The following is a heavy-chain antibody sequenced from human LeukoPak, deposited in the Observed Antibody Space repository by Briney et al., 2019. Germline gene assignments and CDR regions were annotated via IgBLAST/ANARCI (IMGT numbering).Heavy chain of an antibody. CDR2: INPNSGGT. D-gene: IGHD6-25*01. CDR1: GYTFTGYY. J-gene: IGHJ4*02. Sequence: SVKVSCKASGYTFTGYYMHWMRQAPGQGLEWMGWINPNSGGTNYAQKFQGRVTITRDTSASTAYMELSSLRSEDTAVYYCAKDRIAALYYFDYWGQGTLVTVSS. V-gene: IGHV1-2*02. CDR3: AKDRIAALYYFDY.